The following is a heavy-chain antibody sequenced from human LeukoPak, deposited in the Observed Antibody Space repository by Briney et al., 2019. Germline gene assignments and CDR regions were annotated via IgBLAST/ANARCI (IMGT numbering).Heavy chain of an antibody. CDR3: ARLSLIRVVPAAILEYYGMDV. Sequence: ASVKVSCKASVYTFTSYGISWVRQAPGQGLEWMGWISAYNGNTNYAQKLQGRVTMTTDTSTSTAYMELRSLRSDDTAVYYCARLSLIRVVPAAILEYYGMDVWGQGTTVTVSS. J-gene: IGHJ6*02. V-gene: IGHV1-18*01. D-gene: IGHD2-2*01. CDR1: VYTFTSYG. CDR2: ISAYNGNT.